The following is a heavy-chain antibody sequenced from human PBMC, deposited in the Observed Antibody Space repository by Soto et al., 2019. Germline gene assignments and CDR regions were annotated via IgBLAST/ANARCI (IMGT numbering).Heavy chain of an antibody. D-gene: IGHD2-2*01. CDR3: TRGLFVVVPAGRAYYFDY. Sequence: QPGGSLRLSCTASGFTFGDYAMSWVRQAPGKGLEWVGFIRSKACGGTTEYAASVKGRFTISRDDSKSIAYLQMNSLKTEDTAVYYCTRGLFVVVPAGRAYYFDYWGQGTMVTVYS. CDR1: GFTFGDYA. V-gene: IGHV3-49*04. J-gene: IGHJ4*02. CDR2: IRSKACGGTT.